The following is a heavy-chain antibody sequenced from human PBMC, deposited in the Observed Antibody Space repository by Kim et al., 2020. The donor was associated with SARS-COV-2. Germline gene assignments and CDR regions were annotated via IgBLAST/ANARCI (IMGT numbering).Heavy chain of an antibody. CDR3: AREVASGPNYYGSGNWFDP. J-gene: IGHJ5*02. CDR1: GGSISSYY. D-gene: IGHD3-10*01. V-gene: IGHV4-59*01. Sequence: SETLSLTCTVSGGSISSYYWSWIRQPPGKGLEWIGYIYYSGSTNYNPSLKSRVTISVDTSKNQFSLKLSSVTAADTAVYYCAREVASGPNYYGSGNWFDPWGQGTLVTVSS. CDR2: IYYSGST.